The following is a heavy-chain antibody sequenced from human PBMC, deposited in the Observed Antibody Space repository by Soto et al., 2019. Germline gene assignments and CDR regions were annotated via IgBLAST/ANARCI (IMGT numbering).Heavy chain of an antibody. Sequence: EVQLVESGGGLVQPGGSLKLSCAASGFTFSGAAIHWVRQASGKGLEWVGRIRSKANSYATVYAASVKGRFTISRDDSKNTAYMQMNGLEIEDTAVYYCTRHDGGYSGYDLFNGYYSHHMDVWGRGTTVTVSS. CDR2: IRSKANSYAT. J-gene: IGHJ6*03. D-gene: IGHD5-12*01. CDR3: TRHDGGYSGYDLFNGYYSHHMDV. CDR1: GFTFSGAA. V-gene: IGHV3-73*01.